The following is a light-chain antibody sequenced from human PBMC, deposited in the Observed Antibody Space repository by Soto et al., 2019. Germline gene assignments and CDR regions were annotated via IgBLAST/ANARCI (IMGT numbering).Light chain of an antibody. J-gene: IGLJ2*01. Sequence: QAVVTQPPSVSGAPGQRVTISCTGSSSNIGAGYDVHWYQQLPGPAPKLLIYGNSNRPSGVPDRFSGSKAGTTASLAITGLQAEDEADYYCQSYDSSQSDCVFGGGTQLTVL. CDR2: GNS. V-gene: IGLV1-40*01. CDR3: QSYDSSQSDCV. CDR1: SSNIGAGYD.